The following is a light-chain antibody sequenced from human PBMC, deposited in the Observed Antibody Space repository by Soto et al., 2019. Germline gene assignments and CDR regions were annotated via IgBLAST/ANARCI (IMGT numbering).Light chain of an antibody. CDR1: QSVSAGF. CDR3: QQYGSSPGT. CDR2: AAS. V-gene: IGKV3-20*01. J-gene: IGKJ1*01. Sequence: EIVLTQSPGTLSLSPGERATLSCRASQSVSAGFLAWYQQNPGQAPRLLIYAASSRATGIPDRFSGSGSGTNFTLTISRLEPEDFAMYYCQQYGSSPGTFGQGTKVDIK.